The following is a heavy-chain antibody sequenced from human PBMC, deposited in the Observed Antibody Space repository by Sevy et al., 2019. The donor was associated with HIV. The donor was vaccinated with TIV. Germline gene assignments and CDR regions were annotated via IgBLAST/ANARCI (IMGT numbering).Heavy chain of an antibody. CDR3: ARDRLLSVLDF. D-gene: IGHD2-21*01. J-gene: IGHJ4*02. CDR2: ILHDGSNE. Sequence: GGSLRLSCAASRFNFSNYAMHWVRQAPGKGLEWVALILHDGSNEHYADSVKGRFTISRDNSQNTVYLQMNSLRPEDTAVYYCARDRLLSVLDFWDQGTLVTVSS. V-gene: IGHV3-30*04. CDR1: RFNFSNYA.